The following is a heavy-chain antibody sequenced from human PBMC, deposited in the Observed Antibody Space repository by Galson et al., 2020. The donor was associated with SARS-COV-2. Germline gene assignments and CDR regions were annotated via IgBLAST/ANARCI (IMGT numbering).Heavy chain of an antibody. V-gene: IGHV1-2*04. CDR1: GYTFTGYY. CDR2: INPNSGGT. Sequence: GGSLRLSCKASGYTFTGYYIHWVRQAPGQGLEWMGWINPNSGGTNYAQKFQGWVTMTRDTSISTAYMELSRLKSDDTAVYYCARETEMTTFNYFDYWGQGTLVTVSS. J-gene: IGHJ4*02. D-gene: IGHD4-4*01. CDR3: ARETEMTTFNYFDY.